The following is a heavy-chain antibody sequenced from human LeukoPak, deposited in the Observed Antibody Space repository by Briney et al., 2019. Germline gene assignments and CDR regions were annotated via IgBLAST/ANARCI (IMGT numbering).Heavy chain of an antibody. V-gene: IGHV3-74*01. CDR1: GFTFSSYW. J-gene: IGHJ3*02. CDR2: INSDGSST. D-gene: IGHD3-22*01. Sequence: GGSLRLSCAASGFTFSSYWMHWVRQAPGKGLVWVSRINSDGSSTTYADSVKGRFTISRDNAKNTLYLQMNSLRAEDTAVYYCARDWDPYYYDSSGYHYSDAFDIWGQGTMVTVSS. CDR3: ARDWDPYYYDSSGYHYSDAFDI.